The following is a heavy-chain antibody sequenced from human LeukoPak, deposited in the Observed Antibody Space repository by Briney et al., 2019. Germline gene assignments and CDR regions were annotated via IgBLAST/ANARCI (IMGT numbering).Heavy chain of an antibody. D-gene: IGHD2-21*02. CDR3: AKDHANTPVVTN. J-gene: IGHJ4*02. CDR1: GFTFSDYA. Sequence: PGGSLRLSCAASGFTFSDYAMSWVRQAPGKGLEWLSVISGGSSGSTYYADSVTGRFTVSRDDSKNTVNLQMNNLRVDDTAIYYCAKDHANTPVVTNWGQGILVSVSS. CDR2: ISGGSSGST. V-gene: IGHV3-23*01.